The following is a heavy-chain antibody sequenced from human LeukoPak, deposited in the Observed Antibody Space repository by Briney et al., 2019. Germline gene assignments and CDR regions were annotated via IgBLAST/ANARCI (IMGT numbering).Heavy chain of an antibody. CDR3: ARDLPAYYYDSSGYRLPGVGYFDL. Sequence: SETLSLTCTVSGGSVSSGSYYWGWIRQPPGKGLEWIGYSYYSGSTNYNPSLKSRVTISVDTSKNQFSLKLSSVTAADTAVYYCARDLPAYYYDSSGYRLPGVGYFDLWGRGTLVTVSS. CDR1: GGSVSSGSYY. D-gene: IGHD3-22*01. J-gene: IGHJ2*01. V-gene: IGHV4-61*01. CDR2: SYYSGST.